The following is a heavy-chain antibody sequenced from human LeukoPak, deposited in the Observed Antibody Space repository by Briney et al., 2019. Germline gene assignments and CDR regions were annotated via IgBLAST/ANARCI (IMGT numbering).Heavy chain of an antibody. Sequence: GGSLKLSCAASGFTFSGSALHWVRQASGKGLEWVGRIRDKTNNYATAYAASVKGRFTISRDDSRNTAYLQMNSLKTEDTAVYYCARDRDYGSGIFDYWGQGTLVTVSS. CDR1: GFTFSGSA. V-gene: IGHV3-73*01. D-gene: IGHD3-10*01. CDR2: IRDKTNNYAT. J-gene: IGHJ4*02. CDR3: ARDRDYGSGIFDY.